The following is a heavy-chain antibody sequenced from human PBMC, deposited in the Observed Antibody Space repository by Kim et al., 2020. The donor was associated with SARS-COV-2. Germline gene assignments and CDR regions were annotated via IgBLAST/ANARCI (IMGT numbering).Heavy chain of an antibody. J-gene: IGHJ6*02. D-gene: IGHD3-10*01. CDR2: ISYDGSNK. Sequence: GGSLRLSCAASGFTFSSYGMHWVRQAPGKGLEWVAVISYDGSNKYYADSVKGRFTISRDNSKNTLYLQMNSLRAEDTAVYYCARGPVFYGSGYRYYYYYGMDVWGQGTTVTVSS. CDR1: GFTFSSYG. CDR3: ARGPVFYGSGYRYYYYYGMDV. V-gene: IGHV3-33*05.